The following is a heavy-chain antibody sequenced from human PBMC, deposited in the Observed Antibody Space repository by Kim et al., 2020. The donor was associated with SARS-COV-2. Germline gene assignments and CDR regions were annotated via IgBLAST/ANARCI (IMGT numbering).Heavy chain of an antibody. CDR2: ISGSGGST. CDR1: GFTFSSYA. V-gene: IGHV3-23*01. Sequence: GGSLRLSCAASGFTFSSYAMSWVRQAPGKGLEWVSAISGSGGSTYYADSVKGRFTISRDNSKNTLYLQMNSLRAEDTAVYYCAKQAPLNTIFGVVITRYYFDYWGQGTLVTVSS. J-gene: IGHJ4*02. D-gene: IGHD3-3*01. CDR3: AKQAPLNTIFGVVITRYYFDY.